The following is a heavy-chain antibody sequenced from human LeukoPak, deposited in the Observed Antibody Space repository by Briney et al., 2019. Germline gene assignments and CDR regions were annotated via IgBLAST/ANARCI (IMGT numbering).Heavy chain of an antibody. V-gene: IGHV1-69*01. CDR3: ARGVGGGYYEFDY. CDR1: GGTFSSYA. J-gene: IGHJ4*02. CDR2: IIPIFGTA. Sequence: ASVKVSCKASGGTFSSYAISWVRQAPGQGLGWMGGIIPIFGTANYAQKFQGRVTITADESTSTAYMELSSLRSEDTAVYYCARGVGGGYYEFDYWGQGTLVTVSS. D-gene: IGHD3-22*01.